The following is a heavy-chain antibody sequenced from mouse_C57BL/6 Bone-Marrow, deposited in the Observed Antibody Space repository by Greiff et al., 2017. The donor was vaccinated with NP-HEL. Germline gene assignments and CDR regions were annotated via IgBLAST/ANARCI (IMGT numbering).Heavy chain of an antibody. CDR2: ISPGSGST. V-gene: IGHV1-9*01. Sequence: QVQLQQSGAELMKPGASVQLSCSATGYTFTGYWIEWVKQRPGPGLEWIGEISPGSGSTNYNEKFKGKATFTADTSSNTAYMQLGRLTTEDSAIYYCAGAPHYFDYLYFDYWGQGTTLTVSS. CDR1: GYTFTGYW. D-gene: IGHD2-4*01. CDR3: AGAPHYFDYLYFDY. J-gene: IGHJ2*01.